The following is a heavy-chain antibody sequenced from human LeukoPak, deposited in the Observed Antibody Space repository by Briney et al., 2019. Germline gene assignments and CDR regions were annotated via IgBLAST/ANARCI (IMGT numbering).Heavy chain of an antibody. V-gene: IGHV3-30*04. CDR3: AAQPCSGGVCYLDY. CDR1: GFTFSSYA. D-gene: IGHD2-8*02. Sequence: GRSLRLSCAASGFTFSSYAMHWVRQAPGKGLEWVTVISYHARDQFYADSVKGRFTVSRDNSKNTLYLQMNSLRAEDSAVYYCAAQPCSGGVCYLDYWGQGTLVTVSS. CDR2: ISYHARDQ. J-gene: IGHJ4*02.